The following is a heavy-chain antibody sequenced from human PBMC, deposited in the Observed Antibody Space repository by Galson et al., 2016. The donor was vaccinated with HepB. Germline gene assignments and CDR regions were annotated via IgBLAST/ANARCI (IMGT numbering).Heavy chain of an antibody. CDR2: ISYAGSKK. J-gene: IGHJ6*02. D-gene: IGHD6-19*01. V-gene: IGHV3-30*01. CDR1: GFIFNSYA. Sequence: SLRLSCAASGFIFNSYALHWVRQAPGKGLEWVAVISYAGSKKFYGESVKGRFTVSRDKSKNTLYLQMNSLRPEDTAMYYCARADEDRYYYYYGMDVWGQGTTVSVSS. CDR3: ARADEDRYYYYYGMDV.